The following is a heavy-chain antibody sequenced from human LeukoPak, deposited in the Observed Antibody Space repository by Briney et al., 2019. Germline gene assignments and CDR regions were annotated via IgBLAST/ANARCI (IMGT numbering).Heavy chain of an antibody. D-gene: IGHD5-24*01. J-gene: IGHJ4*02. Sequence: PSETLSLTCAVYGGSFSGYYWSWTRQPPGKGLEWIGEINHGGSTNYNPSLKSRVTISVDTSKNQFSLKLSSVTAADTAVYYCARAVDENRDGYNFAPYYFDYWGQGTLVTVSS. CDR3: ARAVDENRDGYNFAPYYFDY. V-gene: IGHV4-34*01. CDR2: INHGGST. CDR1: GGSFSGYY.